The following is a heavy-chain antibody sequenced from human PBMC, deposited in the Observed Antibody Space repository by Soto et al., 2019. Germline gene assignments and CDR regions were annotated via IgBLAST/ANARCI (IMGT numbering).Heavy chain of an antibody. CDR1: GGSISSYY. Sequence: SETLSLTCTVSGGSISSYYWSWIRQPPGKGLEWIGYIYYSGSTNYNPSLKSRVTISVDTSKNQFSLKLSSVTAADTAVYYCARVFLSAPVGDAFDIWGQGSMVTVSS. J-gene: IGHJ3*02. CDR2: IYYSGST. CDR3: ARVFLSAPVGDAFDI. D-gene: IGHD1-26*01. V-gene: IGHV4-59*01.